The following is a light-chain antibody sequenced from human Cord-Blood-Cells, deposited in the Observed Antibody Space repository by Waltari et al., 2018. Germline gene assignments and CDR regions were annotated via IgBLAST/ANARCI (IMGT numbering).Light chain of an antibody. V-gene: IGKV3-20*01. Sequence: EIVLTQSPGTLSLPPGERATLSRRASQSVSSSYLAWYQQKPGQAPRLLLYGASSRATGIPDRFSGSGSGTDFTLTISRLEPEDFAVYYCQQYGSSLRTFGQGTKVEIK. CDR2: GAS. J-gene: IGKJ1*01. CDR1: QSVSSSY. CDR3: QQYGSSLRT.